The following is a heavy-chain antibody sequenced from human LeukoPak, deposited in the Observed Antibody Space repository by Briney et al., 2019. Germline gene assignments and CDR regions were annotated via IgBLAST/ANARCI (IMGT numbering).Heavy chain of an antibody. Sequence: SGGSLRLSCAASGFTFSSYWMHWVRQAPGKGLVWVSRINSDGRSTSYADSVKGRFTISRDNSKNTLSLQMNNLGPDDTAVYYCAKVSYSDSSGFDLWGQGTLVAVSS. D-gene: IGHD3-22*01. CDR3: AKVSYSDSSGFDL. CDR2: INSDGRST. J-gene: IGHJ4*02. V-gene: IGHV3-74*01. CDR1: GFTFSSYW.